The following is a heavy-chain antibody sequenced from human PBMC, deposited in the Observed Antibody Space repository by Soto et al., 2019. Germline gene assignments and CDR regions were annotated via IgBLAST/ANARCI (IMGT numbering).Heavy chain of an antibody. CDR1: GYTFTSYG. CDR2: ISAYNGNT. V-gene: IGHV1-18*04. CDR3: ARGVIVVVPAAEPGWFDP. D-gene: IGHD2-2*01. Sequence: ASVKVSCKASGYTFTSYGISWVRQAPGQGLEWMGWISAYNGNTNYAQKLQGRVTMTTDTSTSTAYMELRSLRSDDTAVYYCARGVIVVVPAAEPGWFDPGGQGTLVTVSS. J-gene: IGHJ5*02.